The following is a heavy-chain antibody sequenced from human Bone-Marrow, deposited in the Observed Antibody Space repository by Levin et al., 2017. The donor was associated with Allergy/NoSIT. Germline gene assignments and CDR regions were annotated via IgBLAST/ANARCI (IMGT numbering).Heavy chain of an antibody. CDR2: ITPIFGTP. V-gene: IGHV1-69*13. CDR1: GGTFSSYP. J-gene: IGHJ5*02. Sequence: ASVKVSCKASGGTFSSYPIYWVRQAPGQGLEWMGGITPIFGTPNYAQKFQDRVTITADESTNTAYMELSSLRSEDTAIYYCARASMVASRGGVDPWGQGTLVTVSS. D-gene: IGHD5-12*01. CDR3: ARASMVASRGGVDP.